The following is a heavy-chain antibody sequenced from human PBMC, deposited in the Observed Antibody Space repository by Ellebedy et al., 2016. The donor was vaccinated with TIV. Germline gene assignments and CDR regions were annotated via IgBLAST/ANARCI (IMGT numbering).Heavy chain of an antibody. D-gene: IGHD1-26*01. CDR2: FDPEDGET. J-gene: IGHJ4*02. V-gene: IGHV1-24*01. CDR3: AAGLKWELLPRGDY. Sequence: AASVKVSCKVSGYTLTELSMHWVRQAPGKGLEWMGGFDPEDGETIYAQKFQGRVTMTEDTSTDTAYMELSSLRSEDTAVYYCAAGLKWELLPRGDYWGQGTLVTVSS. CDR1: GYTLTELS.